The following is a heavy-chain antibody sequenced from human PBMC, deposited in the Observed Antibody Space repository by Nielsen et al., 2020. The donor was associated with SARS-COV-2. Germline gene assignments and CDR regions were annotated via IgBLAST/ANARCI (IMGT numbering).Heavy chain of an antibody. CDR2: ISYDGSNK. Sequence: GESLKISCAASGFTFSSYGMHWVRQAPGKGLEWVAVISYDGSNKYYADSVKGRFTISRDNSKNTLYLQMNSLIAEDTAAYYCAKGPDYGDYGLGAFDIWGQGTMVTVSS. J-gene: IGHJ3*02. V-gene: IGHV3-30*18. CDR3: AKGPDYGDYGLGAFDI. D-gene: IGHD4-17*01. CDR1: GFTFSSYG.